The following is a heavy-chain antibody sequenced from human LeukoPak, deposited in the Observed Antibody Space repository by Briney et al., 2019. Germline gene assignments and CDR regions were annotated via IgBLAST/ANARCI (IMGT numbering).Heavy chain of an antibody. V-gene: IGHV4-61*02. CDR1: GDSISSASYY. CDR3: ARVFDY. Sequence: SETLSLTCTVSGDSISSASYYWSWIRQPAGKGLEWIGRIYTSGSTNYNPSLKSRVTISVDTSKNQFSLKLSSVTAADTAVYYCARVFDYWGQGTLVTVSS. J-gene: IGHJ4*02. CDR2: IYTSGST.